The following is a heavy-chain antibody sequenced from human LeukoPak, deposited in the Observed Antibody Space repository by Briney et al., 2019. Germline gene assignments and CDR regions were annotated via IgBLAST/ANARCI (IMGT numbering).Heavy chain of an antibody. CDR2: IYYSGST. CDR3: ASYDFWSGYNDY. Sequence: SETLSLTCTVSGGSISSYYWSWIRQPPGKGLEWIGYIYYSGSTNYNPSLKSRVTISVDTSKNQFSLKLSSVSAADTAVYYCASYDFWSGYNDYWGQGTLVTVSS. J-gene: IGHJ4*02. CDR1: GGSISSYY. D-gene: IGHD3-3*01. V-gene: IGHV4-59*01.